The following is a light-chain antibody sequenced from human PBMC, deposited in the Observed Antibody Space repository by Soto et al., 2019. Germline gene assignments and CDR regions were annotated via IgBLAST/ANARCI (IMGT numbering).Light chain of an antibody. CDR1: SSNIGAGYD. CDR2: GNS. V-gene: IGLV1-40*01. J-gene: IGLJ2*01. Sequence: QSVLTQPPSVSGAPGQRVTISCTGSSSNIGAGYDVHWYQQLPGTAPKLLIYGNSNRPAGVPDRFSGSKSGTSASLAITGLQAADEADYYCQSYDSSLSGSNVVFGRGTKVTVL. CDR3: QSYDSSLSGSNVV.